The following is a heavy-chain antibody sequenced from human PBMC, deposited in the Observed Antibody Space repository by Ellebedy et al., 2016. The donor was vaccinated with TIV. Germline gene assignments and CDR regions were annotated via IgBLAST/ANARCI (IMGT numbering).Heavy chain of an antibody. CDR2: IYYSGST. V-gene: IGHV4-61*08. Sequence: SETLSLTXTVSGGSISSGDYYWSRIRQPPGKGLEWIGYIYYSGSTNYNPSLKSRVTISVDTSKNQFSLKLSSVTAADTAVYYCASSEAGTLVYWGQGTLVTVSS. D-gene: IGHD6-13*01. CDR3: ASSEAGTLVY. J-gene: IGHJ4*02. CDR1: GGSISSGDYY.